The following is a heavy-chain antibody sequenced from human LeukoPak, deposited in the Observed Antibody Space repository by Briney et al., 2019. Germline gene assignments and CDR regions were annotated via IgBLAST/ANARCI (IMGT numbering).Heavy chain of an antibody. V-gene: IGHV3-11*01. J-gene: IGHJ4*02. CDR2: ISSSGSTI. D-gene: IGHD3-16*01. CDR3: ARTDDPTLYYFDY. Sequence: GGSLRLSCAASGFTFSDYYMSWIRQAPGKGLEWVSYISSSGSTIYYADSVKGRFTISRDNAKNSLYLQMNSLRAEDTALYYCARTDDPTLYYFDYWGQGTLVTVSS. CDR1: GFTFSDYY.